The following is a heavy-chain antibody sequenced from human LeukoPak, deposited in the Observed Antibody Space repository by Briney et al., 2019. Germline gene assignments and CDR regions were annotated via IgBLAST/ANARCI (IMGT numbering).Heavy chain of an antibody. V-gene: IGHV4-59*12. J-gene: IGHJ6*03. Sequence: SETLSLTCTVSGGSISSYYWSWIRQPPGKGLEWIGYIYYSGSTNYNPSLKSRVTISVDTSKNQFSLKLSSVTAADTAVYYCARERTDVLRYFDWSFMDVWGKGTTVTISS. CDR1: GGSISSYY. CDR2: IYYSGST. CDR3: ARERTDVLRYFDWSFMDV. D-gene: IGHD3-9*01.